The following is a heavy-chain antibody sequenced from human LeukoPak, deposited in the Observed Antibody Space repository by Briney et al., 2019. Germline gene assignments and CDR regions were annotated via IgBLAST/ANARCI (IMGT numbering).Heavy chain of an antibody. CDR3: ARGIAAAGTALYN. J-gene: IGHJ4*02. Sequence: PGGSLRLSCAASGFTFSSYSMNWVRQAPGKGLEWVSSISSSSSYIYYADSVKGRFTISRDNSKNTLYLQINSLRAEDTAVYYCARGIAAAGTALYNWGQGTLVTVSS. CDR1: GFTFSSYS. CDR2: ISSSSSYI. D-gene: IGHD6-13*01. V-gene: IGHV3-21*04.